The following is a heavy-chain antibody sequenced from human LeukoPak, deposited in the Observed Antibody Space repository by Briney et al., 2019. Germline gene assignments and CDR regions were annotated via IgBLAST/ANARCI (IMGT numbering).Heavy chain of an antibody. J-gene: IGHJ4*02. Sequence: KPSETLSLTCAVSGYSISSGFYWGWVRQPPGKGPEGVGSIYHSGSTFYNPSLKSRVTISVDTSKNQFSLKLSSVTAADTAVYYCMRHFGVVTGGFDYWGQGTLVTVSS. V-gene: IGHV4-38-2*01. CDR1: GYSISSGFY. CDR2: IYHSGST. D-gene: IGHD3-3*01. CDR3: MRHFGVVTGGFDY.